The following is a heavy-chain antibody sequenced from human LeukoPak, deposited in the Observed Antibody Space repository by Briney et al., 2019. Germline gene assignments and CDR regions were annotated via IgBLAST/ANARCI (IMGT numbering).Heavy chain of an antibody. Sequence: GGSLRLSCAASGFTFSSYSMNWVRQAPGKGLEWVSSISSSSSYIYYADSVKGRFTISRDNAKKSLYLQMNSLRAEDTAVYYCARENYDTSGYFDLDYWGQGTLVTVSS. CDR3: ARENYDTSGYFDLDY. J-gene: IGHJ4*02. CDR2: ISSSSSYI. CDR1: GFTFSSYS. D-gene: IGHD3-22*01. V-gene: IGHV3-21*01.